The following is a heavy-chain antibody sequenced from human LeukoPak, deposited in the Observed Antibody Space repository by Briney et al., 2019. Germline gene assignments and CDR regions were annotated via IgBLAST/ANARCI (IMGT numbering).Heavy chain of an antibody. V-gene: IGHV3-23*01. J-gene: IGHJ4*02. D-gene: IGHD2-2*01. CDR1: GFTFTNYA. CDR2: ISATRGNT. Sequence: HPGGSLRLSCVASGFTFTNYAVSWVRQPPGKGLEWVSAISATRGNTYADSVQGRFSISRDNSKNTLYLQMNSLRAEDTAVYYCAKGSSTTCPCYRDHWGQGTLVTVSS. CDR3: AKGSSTTCPCYRDH.